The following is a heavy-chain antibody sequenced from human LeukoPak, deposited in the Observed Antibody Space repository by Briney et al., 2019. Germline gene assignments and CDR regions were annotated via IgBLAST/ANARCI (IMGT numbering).Heavy chain of an antibody. V-gene: IGHV4-34*01. J-gene: IGHJ4*02. CDR2: INHSGST. CDR1: GGSFSGYY. D-gene: IGHD3-22*01. Sequence: KSSETLSLTCAVYGGSFSGYYWSWIRQPPGKGLEWIGEINHSGSTNYNPSLKSRVTISVDTSKNQFSLKLSSVTAADTAAYYCARGSHYYDSSGTLDYWGQGTLVTVSS. CDR3: ARGSHYYDSSGTLDY.